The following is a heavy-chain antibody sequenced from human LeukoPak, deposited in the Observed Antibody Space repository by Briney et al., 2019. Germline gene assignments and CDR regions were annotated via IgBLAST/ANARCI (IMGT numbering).Heavy chain of an antibody. CDR1: GFTFSSDA. V-gene: IGHV3-23*01. CDR3: AKTPTFYYVLTGYSNGY. CDR2: IGGIGDNT. J-gene: IGHJ4*02. Sequence: GGSLRLSCAASGFTFSSDAMSWVRQVPGKGLEWVSTIGGIGDNTHYADSVKGRFTISRDSSRNTLYLQMNTLRVEDTAIYYCAKTPTFYYVLTGYSNGYWGQGTLVTVSS. D-gene: IGHD3-9*01.